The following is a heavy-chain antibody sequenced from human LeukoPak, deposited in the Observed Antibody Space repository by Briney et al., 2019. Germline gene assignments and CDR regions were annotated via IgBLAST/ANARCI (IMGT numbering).Heavy chain of an antibody. J-gene: IGHJ6*03. Sequence: GGSLRLSCAASGFTFSSYWMSWVRQAPGKGLEWVANIKQDGSEKYYVDSVKGRFTISRDNAKNSLYLQMNSLRAEDTAVYYCARDPGSGSYYNLIHYYYYMDVWGKGTTVTVSS. CDR3: ARDPGSGSYYNLIHYYYYMDV. V-gene: IGHV3-7*01. D-gene: IGHD3-10*01. CDR2: IKQDGSEK. CDR1: GFTFSSYW.